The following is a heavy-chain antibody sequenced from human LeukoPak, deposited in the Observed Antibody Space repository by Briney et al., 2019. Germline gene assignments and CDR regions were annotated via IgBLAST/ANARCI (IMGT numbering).Heavy chain of an antibody. J-gene: IGHJ2*01. Sequence: SETLSLTCTVSGGSISSGGYYWSWIRQHPGKGLEWIGYIYYSGSTYYNPSLKSRVTISVDTSKNQFSLKLRSVTAADTAVYYCARKSYYYDSSGYLPYWYFDLWGRGTLVTVSS. CDR1: GGSISSGGYY. D-gene: IGHD3-22*01. V-gene: IGHV4-31*03. CDR3: ARKSYYYDSSGYLPYWYFDL. CDR2: IYYSGST.